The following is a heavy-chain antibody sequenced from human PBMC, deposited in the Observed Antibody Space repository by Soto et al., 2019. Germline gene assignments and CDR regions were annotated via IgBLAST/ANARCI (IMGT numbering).Heavy chain of an antibody. D-gene: IGHD1-26*01. V-gene: IGHV3-23*01. CDR2: FSGSGGST. CDR1: GFTFSSYA. Sequence: EVQLLESGGGLVQPGGSLRLSCAASGFTFSSYAISWVRQAPGKGLEWVSAFSGSGGSTYYADSVKGRFTISRDNSKNTLYLQMNSLRAEDTAVYYCAKGKRTTTTYGPFDPWGQGTLVTVSS. CDR3: AKGKRTTTTYGPFDP. J-gene: IGHJ5*02.